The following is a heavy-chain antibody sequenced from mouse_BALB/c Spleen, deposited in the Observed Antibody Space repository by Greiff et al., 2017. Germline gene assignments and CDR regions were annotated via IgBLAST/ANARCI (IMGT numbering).Heavy chain of an antibody. V-gene: IGHV14-3*02. CDR2: IDPANGNT. CDR1: GFNIKDTY. J-gene: IGHJ2*01. CDR3: ARSGGLRRGDY. Sequence: EVQGVESGAELVKPGASVKLSCTASGFNIKDTYMHWVKQRPEQGLEWIGRIDPANGNTKYDPKFQGKATITADTSSNTAYLQLSSLTSEDTAVYYCARSGGLRRGDYWGQGTTLTVSS. D-gene: IGHD2-2*01.